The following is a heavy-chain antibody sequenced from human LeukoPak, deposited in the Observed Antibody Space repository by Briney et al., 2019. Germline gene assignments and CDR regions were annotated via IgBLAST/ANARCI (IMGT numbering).Heavy chain of an antibody. CDR2: ISSGGDST. J-gene: IGHJ4*02. CDR3: AKAGPYYFDY. V-gene: IGHV3-23*01. CDR1: GFTFSSYG. Sequence: GGSLRLSCAASGFTFSSYGMSWVRQAPGKGLEWVSTISSGGDSTYYADSVKGRFTISRDNSQNTVYLQMNSLRAEDTAVYYCAKAGPYYFDYWGQGTLVTVSS.